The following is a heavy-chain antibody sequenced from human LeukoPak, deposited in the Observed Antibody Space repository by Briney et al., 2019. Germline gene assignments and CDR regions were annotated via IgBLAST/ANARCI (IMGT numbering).Heavy chain of an antibody. V-gene: IGHV4-59*01. CDR3: ARAPSVGATSYFDY. CDR2: IYYSGST. Sequence: SETLSLTCTVSGGSISSYYWSWIRQPPGKGLEWIGYIYYSGSTYYNPSLKSRVTISVDTSKNQFSLKLSSVTAADTAVYYCARAPSVGATSYFDYWGQGTLVTVSS. D-gene: IGHD1-26*01. CDR1: GGSISSYY. J-gene: IGHJ4*02.